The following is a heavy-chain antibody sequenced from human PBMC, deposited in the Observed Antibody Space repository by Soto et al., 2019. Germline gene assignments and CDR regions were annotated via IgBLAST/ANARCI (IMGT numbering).Heavy chain of an antibody. Sequence: GGSLRLSCAASGFTFSSYAMHWVRQAPGKGLEWVAVISYDGSNKYYADSVKGRFTISRDNSKNTLYLQMNSLRAEDTAVYYCARDMRDFYGDYGDYYYYGMDVWGQGTTVTVSS. D-gene: IGHD4-17*01. CDR2: ISYDGSNK. CDR3: ARDMRDFYGDYGDYYYYGMDV. V-gene: IGHV3-30-3*01. J-gene: IGHJ6*02. CDR1: GFTFSSYA.